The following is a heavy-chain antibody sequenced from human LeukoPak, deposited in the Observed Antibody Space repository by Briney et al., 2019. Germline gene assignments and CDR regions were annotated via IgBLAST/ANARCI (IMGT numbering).Heavy chain of an antibody. J-gene: IGHJ4*02. D-gene: IGHD6-6*01. CDR1: EFTFSSYS. CDR3: ATERSARFDY. Sequence: GGSLRLSCAASEFTFSSYSMNWVRQAPGEGLEWVSYISSSSSTIYYADSVKGRFTISRDNAKNSLYLQMNSLRAEDTAVYYCATERSARFDYWGQGTLVTVSS. V-gene: IGHV3-48*04. CDR2: ISSSSSTI.